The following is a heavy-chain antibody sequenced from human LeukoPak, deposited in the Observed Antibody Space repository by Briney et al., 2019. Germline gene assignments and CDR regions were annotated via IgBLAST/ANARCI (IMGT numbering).Heavy chain of an antibody. CDR2: IIPIFGTA. CDR3: ARDLEGLLFGGGDYDILGD. D-gene: IGHD3-9*01. J-gene: IGHJ4*02. CDR1: GGTFSSYA. Sequence: VASVKVSCKASGGTFSSYAISWVRQAPGQGLEWMGRIIPIFGTANYAQKFQGRVTITTDESTSTAYMELSSLRSKDTAVYYCARDLEGLLFGGGDYDILGDWGQGTLVTVSS. V-gene: IGHV1-69*05.